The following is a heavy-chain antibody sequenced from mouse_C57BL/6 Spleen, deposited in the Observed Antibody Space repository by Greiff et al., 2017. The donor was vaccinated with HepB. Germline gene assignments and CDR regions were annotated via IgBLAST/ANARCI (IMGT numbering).Heavy chain of an antibody. D-gene: IGHD4-1*01. Sequence: QVQLQQPGAELVKPGASVKLSCKASGYTFTSYWMHWVKQRPGQGLEWIGMIHPNSGSTNYNEKFKSKATLTVDKSSSTAYMQLSSLTSEDSAVYYCARRGANWDVGYAMDYWGQGTSVTVSS. J-gene: IGHJ4*01. V-gene: IGHV1-64*01. CDR2: IHPNSGST. CDR1: GYTFTSYW. CDR3: ARRGANWDVGYAMDY.